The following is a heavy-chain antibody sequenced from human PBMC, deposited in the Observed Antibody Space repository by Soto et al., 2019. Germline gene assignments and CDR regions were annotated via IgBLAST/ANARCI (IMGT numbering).Heavy chain of an antibody. J-gene: IGHJ6*02. CDR2: IFPGDSDT. CDR3: AGQRNAYYGMAV. CDR1: GYNFTNHW. V-gene: IGHV5-51*01. Sequence: GESLKISCKASGYNFTNHWIVWVRQMPGKGLEWMGVIFPGDSDTRYSPSFQGQVTISADKSSSTAFLQWGSLEASDSAMYYCAGQRNAYYGMAVWGQGTTVTVSS.